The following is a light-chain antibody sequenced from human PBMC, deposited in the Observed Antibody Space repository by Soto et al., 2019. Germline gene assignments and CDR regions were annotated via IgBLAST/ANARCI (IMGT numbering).Light chain of an antibody. CDR2: QDG. CDR1: KLGDRY. CDR3: QAWHSTTPVI. V-gene: IGLV3-1*01. J-gene: IGLJ2*01. Sequence: SYELTQPPSVSVSPGQTASITCSGDKLGDRYTCWYQQKPGQSPVLVIYQDGKRPSGIPERFSGSSSGNTATLTISGTQAMDEADYYCQAWHSTTPVIFGGGIKLTVL.